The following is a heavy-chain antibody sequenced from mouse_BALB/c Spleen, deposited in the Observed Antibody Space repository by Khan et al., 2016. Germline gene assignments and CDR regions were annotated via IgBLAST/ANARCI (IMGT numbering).Heavy chain of an antibody. V-gene: IGHV1S137*01. CDR3: AREGLNYDYAMDY. CDR2: ISTYYGDT. D-gene: IGHD2-1*01. CDR1: GYTFIDYA. J-gene: IGHJ4*01. Sequence: QVQLKQSGAELVRPGVSVKISCKGSGYTFIDYAMHWVKQSHAKSLEWIGVISTYYGDTSYNQKFEGKATMTVDKSSSTAYMELARLTAEDSAIYYFAREGLNYDYAMDYWGQGTSVTVSS.